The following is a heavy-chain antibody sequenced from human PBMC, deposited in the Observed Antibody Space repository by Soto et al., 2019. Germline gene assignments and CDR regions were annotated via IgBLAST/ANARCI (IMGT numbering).Heavy chain of an antibody. CDR3: AHSPWGAAPDY. J-gene: IGHJ4*01. Sequence: QITLKESGPTLVKPTQTLTLTCTVSGFSVSARGVGVGWIRQPPGKALEWLGIIYWNDDKRYSPSLKSRLTIIKDTSKNQVVRTLTNMDPVDTGTYYCAHSPWGAAPDYWGHGTPVTVSS. CDR2: IYWNDDK. V-gene: IGHV2-5*01. CDR1: GFSVSARGVG. D-gene: IGHD3-16*01.